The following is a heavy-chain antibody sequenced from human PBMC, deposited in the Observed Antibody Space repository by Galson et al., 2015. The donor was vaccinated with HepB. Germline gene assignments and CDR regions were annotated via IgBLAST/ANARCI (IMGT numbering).Heavy chain of an antibody. CDR2: IKSKTDGGTT. Sequence: SLRLSCAASGFTFSSYGMHWVRQAPGKGLEWVGRIKSKTDGGTTDYAAPVKGRFTISRDDSKNTLYLQMNSLKTEDTAVYYRTTDRGSGWPFDYWGQGTLVTVSS. V-gene: IGHV3-15*01. CDR3: TTDRGSGWPFDY. D-gene: IGHD6-19*01. CDR1: GFTFSSYG. J-gene: IGHJ4*02.